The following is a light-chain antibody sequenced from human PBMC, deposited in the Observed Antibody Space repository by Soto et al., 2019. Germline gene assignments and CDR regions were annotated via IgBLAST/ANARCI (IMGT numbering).Light chain of an antibody. Sequence: DIQMTQSPSSLSASVEDRVTITCRASQSISNYLNWYQQKPGKAPKLLIYAASSLQSGVPSRFSGSGSGTDFTLTISSLQPEDFATYYCHQSYNTPLTFGGGTKVEIK. J-gene: IGKJ4*01. V-gene: IGKV1-39*01. CDR3: HQSYNTPLT. CDR2: AAS. CDR1: QSISNY.